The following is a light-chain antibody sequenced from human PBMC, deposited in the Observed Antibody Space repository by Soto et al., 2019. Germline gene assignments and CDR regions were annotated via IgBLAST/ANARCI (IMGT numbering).Light chain of an antibody. CDR3: CSYAGDSTWV. CDR1: SSDVGGYNF. J-gene: IGLJ3*02. CDR2: DVS. Sequence: QSALTQPRSVSGSPGQSVTISCIGTSSDVGGYNFVSWYQQYPGKAPKLIIYDVSKRPSGVPDRFSGSKSGNTASLTISGLQADDEADYYCCSYAGDSTWVFGGGTKLTVL. V-gene: IGLV2-11*01.